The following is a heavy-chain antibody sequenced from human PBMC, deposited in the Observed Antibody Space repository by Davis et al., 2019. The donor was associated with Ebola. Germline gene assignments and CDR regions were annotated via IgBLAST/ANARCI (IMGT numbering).Heavy chain of an antibody. CDR1: GYTFLTYD. J-gene: IGHJ4*02. CDR2: ISTFNGNT. D-gene: IGHD3-3*01. Sequence: ASVKVSCKASGYTFLTYDITWVRQAPGQGLEWMGWISTFNGNTKYAQKLQGRVTMTTDTFTSTAYMELRSLRSDDTAMYYCVKDFWSDDPGYWGQGTLVTVSS. V-gene: IGHV1-18*01. CDR3: VKDFWSDDPGY.